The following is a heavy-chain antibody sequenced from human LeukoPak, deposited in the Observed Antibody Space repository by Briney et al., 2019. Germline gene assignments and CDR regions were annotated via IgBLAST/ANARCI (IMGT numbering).Heavy chain of an antibody. CDR1: GFTFSSYN. CDR2: ISSSSSYI. V-gene: IGHV3-21*04. CDR3: AKDSCSSTSCQTRD. D-gene: IGHD2-2*01. Sequence: TGGSLRLSCAASGFTFSSYNMNWVRQAPGKGLEWVSSISSSSSYIYYADSVKGRFTISRDNAKNSLYLQMNSLRAEDTALYYCAKDSCSSTSCQTRDWGQGTLVTVSS. J-gene: IGHJ4*02.